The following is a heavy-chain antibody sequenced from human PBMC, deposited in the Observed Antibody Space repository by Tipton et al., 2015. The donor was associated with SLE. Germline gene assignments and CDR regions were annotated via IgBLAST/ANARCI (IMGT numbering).Heavy chain of an antibody. D-gene: IGHD3-3*01. V-gene: IGHV4-61*08. Sequence: TLSLTCTVSGGSIRSGGYYWTWIRQPPGKGLEWIGHIYFTGNTNYNPSLKSRVTISLDTSKMQFSLRLNSVTAADTAVYYCARDKLRFLYWGPGTLVTVSS. CDR1: GGSIRSGGYY. CDR2: IYFTGNT. J-gene: IGHJ4*02. CDR3: ARDKLRFLY.